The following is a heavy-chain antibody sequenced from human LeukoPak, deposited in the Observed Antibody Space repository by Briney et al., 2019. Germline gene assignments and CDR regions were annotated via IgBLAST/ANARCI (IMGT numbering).Heavy chain of an antibody. CDR3: ARDGGPSDSGSYPNFDY. Sequence: SETLSLTCTVSGGSISTYYWSWIRQPAGKGLEWIGRIYTNGNSNSNPSLKSRVTMSVDTSKNQFFLKLYSVTAADTAVYYCARDGGPSDSGSYPNFDYWGQGTLVTVSS. D-gene: IGHD3-10*01. CDR2: IYTNGNS. V-gene: IGHV4-4*07. J-gene: IGHJ4*02. CDR1: GGSISTYY.